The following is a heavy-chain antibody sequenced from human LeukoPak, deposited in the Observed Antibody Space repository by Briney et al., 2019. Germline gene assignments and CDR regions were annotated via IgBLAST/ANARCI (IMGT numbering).Heavy chain of an antibody. Sequence: GGSLRLSCAASGFTVSSNYMSWVRQAPGKGLEWVSVIYTGGSTYYADSVKGRFTISRDNSKNTLYLQMNSLRAEDTAVYYCAKDKVWSSTSCYNWGQGTLVTVSS. J-gene: IGHJ4*02. CDR3: AKDKVWSSTSCYN. CDR2: IYTGGST. D-gene: IGHD2-2*01. CDR1: GFTVSSNY. V-gene: IGHV3-66*01.